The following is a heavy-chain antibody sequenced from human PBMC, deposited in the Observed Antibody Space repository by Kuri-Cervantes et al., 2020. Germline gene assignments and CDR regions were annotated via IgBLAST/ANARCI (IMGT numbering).Heavy chain of an antibody. Sequence: GGSLRLSCAASGFTLSNFWMNWVRQAPGKGLEWVANIKQDGSEKYYVDSVKGRFTISRDNAKNSLYLQMNSLRAEDTAVYYCARGGYSSSWAYYYYYYGMDVWGQGTTVTVSS. CDR1: GFTLSNFW. D-gene: IGHD6-13*01. CDR3: ARGGYSSSWAYYYYYYGMDV. V-gene: IGHV3-7*01. J-gene: IGHJ6*02. CDR2: IKQDGSEK.